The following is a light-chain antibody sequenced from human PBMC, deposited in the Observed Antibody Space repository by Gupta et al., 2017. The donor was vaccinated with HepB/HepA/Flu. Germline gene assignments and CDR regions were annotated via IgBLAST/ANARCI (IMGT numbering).Light chain of an antibody. CDR3: SAWDSSLSGGV. CDR1: RNNVGYQD. CDR2: GNN. Sequence: QAGLTPPPAVSQALPQTATLTCTGNRNNVGYQDAAWLQQHQGLPPKLLTYGNNSRPSGISDKLSASKSGNTASLAITGLQPEDEADYYCSAWDSSLSGGVFGGGTKLTVL. J-gene: IGLJ3*02. V-gene: IGLV10-54*01.